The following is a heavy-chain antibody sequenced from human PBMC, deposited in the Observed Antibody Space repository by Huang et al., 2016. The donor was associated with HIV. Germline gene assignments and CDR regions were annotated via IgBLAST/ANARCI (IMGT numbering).Heavy chain of an antibody. J-gene: IGHJ4*02. Sequence: QVQLQESCPGLVKPSETLSFTCTVSGGSISSHYWSWIRQPPGKGLEWIGIINYSGSTNYSPTLRRRVAISVDTSKNQFSLELSSRTAADTAVYYCARLRGSPFDYWGQGTLVTVSS. CDR3: ARLRGSPFDY. CDR1: GGSISSHY. CDR2: INYSGST. D-gene: IGHD3-10*01. V-gene: IGHV4-59*11.